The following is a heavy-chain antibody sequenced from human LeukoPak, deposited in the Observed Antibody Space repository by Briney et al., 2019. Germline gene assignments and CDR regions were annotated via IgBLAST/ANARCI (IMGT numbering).Heavy chain of an antibody. CDR1: GFTFSSYE. D-gene: IGHD1-7*01. CDR2: ISSSGSTI. J-gene: IGHJ4*02. CDR3: ASGIWNYRTIADY. Sequence: GGSLRLSCAASGFTFSSYEMNWVRQAPGKGLEWVSYISSSGSTIYYADSVKGRFTISRDNAKNSLYLQMNSLRAEDTAVYYCASGIWNYRTIADYWGQGTLVTVSS. V-gene: IGHV3-48*03.